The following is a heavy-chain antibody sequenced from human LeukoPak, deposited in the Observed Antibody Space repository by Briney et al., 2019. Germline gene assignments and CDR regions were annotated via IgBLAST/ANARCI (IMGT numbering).Heavy chain of an antibody. J-gene: IGHJ1*01. V-gene: IGHV3-30*18. Sequence: GRSLRLSCAASGFTFSSYGMHWVRQAPGKGLEWVAVISYDGRDKYYADSVKGRFTISRDNSRNTLYLQMNSLRGEDTAVYYCAKDWTTAVTPLHWGQGTLVTVSS. CDR1: GFTFSSYG. CDR2: ISYDGRDK. D-gene: IGHD4-23*01. CDR3: AKDWTTAVTPLH.